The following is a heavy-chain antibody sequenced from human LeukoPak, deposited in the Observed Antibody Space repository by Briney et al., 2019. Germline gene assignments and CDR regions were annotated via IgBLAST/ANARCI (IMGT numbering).Heavy chain of an antibody. Sequence: GGSLRLSCAASGFTFSDYYMSWIRQAPGKGLEWVSYISSSSSYTNYADSVKGRFTISRDNAKNSLYLQMNSLRAEDTAVYYCARDAGTLGYCSSTSCYADCYYYGMDVWGQGTTVTVSS. CDR3: ARDAGTLGYCSSTSCYADCYYYGMDV. CDR2: ISSSSSYT. J-gene: IGHJ6*02. V-gene: IGHV3-11*06. D-gene: IGHD2-2*01. CDR1: GFTFSDYY.